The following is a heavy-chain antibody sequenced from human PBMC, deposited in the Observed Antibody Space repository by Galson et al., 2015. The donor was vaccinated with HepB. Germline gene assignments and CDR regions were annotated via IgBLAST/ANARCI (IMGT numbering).Heavy chain of an antibody. CDR2: ISYDGSNK. CDR3: ARGVHQYGMDV. J-gene: IGHJ6*02. Sequence: SLRLSCAASGFTFSSYAMHWVRQVPGKGLEWVAVISYDGSNKYYADSVKGRFTISRDNSKNTLYLQMNSLRAEDTAVYYCARGVHQYGMDVWGQGTTVTVSS. CDR1: GFTFSSYA. D-gene: IGHD3-10*01. V-gene: IGHV3-30-3*01.